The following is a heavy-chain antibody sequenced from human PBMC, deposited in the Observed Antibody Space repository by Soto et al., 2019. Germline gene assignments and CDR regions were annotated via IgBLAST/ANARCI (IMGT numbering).Heavy chain of an antibody. CDR3: AKDVYEGDFGVDDHDY. J-gene: IGHJ4*02. CDR1: GFTFSSYA. D-gene: IGHD3-3*01. CDR2: ISGSGGST. V-gene: IGHV3-23*01. Sequence: GGSLRLSCAASGFTFSSYAMSWVRQAPGKGLEWVSAISGSGGSTYYADSVKGRFTISRDNSKNTLYLQMNSLRAEDTAVYYCAKDVYEGDFGVDDHDYWGQGTLVTVSS.